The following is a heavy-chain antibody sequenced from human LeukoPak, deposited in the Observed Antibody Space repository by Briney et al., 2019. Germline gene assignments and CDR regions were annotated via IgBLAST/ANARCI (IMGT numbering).Heavy chain of an antibody. D-gene: IGHD3-22*01. CDR3: ARAATVRSMIVVARRGRWFDP. V-gene: IGHV4-34*01. J-gene: IGHJ5*02. Sequence: SETLSLTCAVYGGSFSGYYWSWIRQSPGKGLEWMGEINHSGSNNYNPSLKSRVTISVDTSKNQFSLKLISVTAADTAVYYCARAATVRSMIVVARRGRWFDPWGQGTLVTVSS. CDR1: GGSFSGYY. CDR2: INHSGSN.